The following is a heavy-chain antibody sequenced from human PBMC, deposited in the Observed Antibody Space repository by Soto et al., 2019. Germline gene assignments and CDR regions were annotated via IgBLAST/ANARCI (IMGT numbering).Heavy chain of an antibody. J-gene: IGHJ4*02. CDR3: ARRYGGNFDY. V-gene: IGHV4-61*08. CDR1: GGSISSCDYY. Sequence: LETLSLTCTVSGGSISSCDYYWSWIRQPPGKGLEWIGYIYYSGSTNYNPSLKSRVTISVDTSKNQFSLKLSSVTAADTAVYYCARRYGGNFDYWGQGTLVTVSS. CDR2: IYYSGST. D-gene: IGHD1-26*01.